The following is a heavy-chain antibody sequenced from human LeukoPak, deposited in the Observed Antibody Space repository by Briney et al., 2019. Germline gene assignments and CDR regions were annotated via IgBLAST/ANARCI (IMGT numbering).Heavy chain of an antibody. CDR1: GFTFSSYG. D-gene: IGHD2-15*01. V-gene: IGHV3-33*01. Sequence: GGSLRLSCAASGFTFSSYGMHWVRQAPGKGLEWVAVVWYDGSNKYYADSVKGRFTISRDNSKNTLYLQMNSLRAEDTAVYYCASASYCKGGSCYSVHWGQGTLVTVSS. J-gene: IGHJ4*02. CDR2: VWYDGSNK. CDR3: ASASYCKGGSCYSVH.